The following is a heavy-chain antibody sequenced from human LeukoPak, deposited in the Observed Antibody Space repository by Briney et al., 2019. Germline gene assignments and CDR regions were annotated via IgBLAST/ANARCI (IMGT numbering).Heavy chain of an antibody. V-gene: IGHV3-21*01. CDR2: ISSSSTYI. D-gene: IGHD2-2*01. Sequence: PGGSLRLSCEGLGFSFSRHHMTWVRQPQGKGLEWVSSISSSSTYIFYADSVKGRFTFSRDNAKNSLYLQMNSLRAEDTAVYYCARDHRYCSSTSCLHNPGYWGQGTLVTVSS. CDR3: ARDHRYCSSTSCLHNPGY. CDR1: GFSFSRHH. J-gene: IGHJ4*02.